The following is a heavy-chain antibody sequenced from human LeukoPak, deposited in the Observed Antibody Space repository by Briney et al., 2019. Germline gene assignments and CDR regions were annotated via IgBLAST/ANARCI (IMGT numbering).Heavy chain of an antibody. CDR2: IKPNSGGT. D-gene: IGHD5-12*01. CDR1: GYTFTDYY. Sequence: ASVKVSCKASGYTFTDYYIHWVRQAPGQGLEWMGWIKPNSGGTHYVQKFQGRVSMTRDTSISTAYMELSGLRSDDTAVYYCARDGAVVATINWFDPWGQGTLVTVSS. J-gene: IGHJ5*02. V-gene: IGHV1-2*02. CDR3: ARDGAVVATINWFDP.